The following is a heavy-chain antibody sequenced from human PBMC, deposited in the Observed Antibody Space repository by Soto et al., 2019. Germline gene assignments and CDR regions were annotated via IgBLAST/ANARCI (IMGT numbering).Heavy chain of an antibody. D-gene: IGHD1-26*01. Sequence: SETLSLTCTVSGGSISSGSYHWSWIRQHPGKGLEWIGYIYYSGSSYYNPSLKSRATISIDTSKDQFSLRLGSVTAADTAVYYCARVEGSSYYFRHDCWGRGTLVTVSS. CDR1: GGSISSGSYH. V-gene: IGHV4-31*03. CDR3: ARVEGSSYYFRHDC. J-gene: IGHJ4*02. CDR2: IYYSGSS.